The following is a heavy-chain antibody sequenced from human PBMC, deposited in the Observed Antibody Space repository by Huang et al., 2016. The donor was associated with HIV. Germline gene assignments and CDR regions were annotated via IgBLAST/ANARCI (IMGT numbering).Heavy chain of an antibody. CDR3: ARMFKYDSGGYWGNDAFDI. CDR2: ISESGRP. CDR1: GGSFSGHY. J-gene: IGHJ3*02. D-gene: IGHD3-22*01. Sequence: QVQLQQWGAELLKPSETLSLTCAVSGGSFSGHYWTWIRQPPGRGLEGIGEISESGRPTYHPALKSRVPISGDTSQSQFSLKLNSVTAADTAIYYCARMFKYDSGGYWGNDAFDIWGQGTMVTVSS. V-gene: IGHV4-34*02.